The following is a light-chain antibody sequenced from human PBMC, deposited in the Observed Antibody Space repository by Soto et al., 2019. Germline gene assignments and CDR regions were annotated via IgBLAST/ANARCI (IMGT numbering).Light chain of an antibody. V-gene: IGKV3-20*01. Sequence: EIVLTQSPGTLSLSPGERATLSCRASQSVSSSYLAWYQQKPGQAPRLLIYGASSRATGIPDRFSGSGSGTDFTLTISRLEPEDFAVYYCQQYGSSPPAIIFGQGTRLEIK. CDR3: QQYGSSPPAII. CDR1: QSVSSSY. CDR2: GAS. J-gene: IGKJ5*01.